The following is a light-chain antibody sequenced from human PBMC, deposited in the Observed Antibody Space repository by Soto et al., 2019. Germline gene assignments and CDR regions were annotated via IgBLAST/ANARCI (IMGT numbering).Light chain of an antibody. CDR2: GAS. CDR1: QSVSSN. Sequence: EIVMTQSPATLSVSPGERATLSCRASQSVSSNLAWYQQKPGQAPRLLIYGASTMATGIPARFSGSGSGTEFTLTISSLQSEDFAVYYCQQYNNWVPITFGQGTRLEIK. J-gene: IGKJ5*01. CDR3: QQYNNWVPIT. V-gene: IGKV3-15*01.